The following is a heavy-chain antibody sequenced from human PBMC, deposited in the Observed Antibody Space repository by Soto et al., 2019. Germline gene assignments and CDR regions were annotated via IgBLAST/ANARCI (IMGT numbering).Heavy chain of an antibody. CDR3: ARGGYRSSWEFDF. CDR1: GYTFTTYD. V-gene: IGHV1-8*01. Sequence: ASVKVSCKASGYTFTTYDINWVRQTPGQGLEWMGWVSPHSGSTGFAQKFQGRLTMTTNTNITTAYMDLISLRSDDSAVYFCARGGYRSSWEFDFWG. D-gene: IGHD1-26*01. CDR2: VSPHSGST. J-gene: IGHJ4*01.